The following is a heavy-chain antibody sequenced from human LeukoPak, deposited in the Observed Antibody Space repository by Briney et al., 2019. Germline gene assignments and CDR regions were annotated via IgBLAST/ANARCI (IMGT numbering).Heavy chain of an antibody. CDR2: ISSSSSYI. J-gene: IGHJ4*02. Sequence: GGSLRLSCAASGFSFSVYWMHWVRQAPGKGPVWVSSISSSSSYIYYADSVKGRFTISRDNAKNSLYLQMNSLRAEDTAVYYCAKAPVTTCSGAYCYPFDYWGQGTLVTVSS. CDR1: GFSFSVYW. D-gene: IGHD2-15*01. V-gene: IGHV3-21*01. CDR3: AKAPVTTCSGAYCYPFDY.